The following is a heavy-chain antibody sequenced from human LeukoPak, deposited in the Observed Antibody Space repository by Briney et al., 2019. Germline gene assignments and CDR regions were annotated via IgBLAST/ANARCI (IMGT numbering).Heavy chain of an antibody. CDR2: ISAYNGNT. CDR1: GYTFTSYG. V-gene: IGHV1-18*01. CDR3: ATLAAYSGSSFDY. D-gene: IGHD1-26*01. Sequence: ASVKVSCKASGYTFTSYGISWVRQAPGQGLEWMGWISAYNGNTNYAQKLQGRVTMTTDKSTSTAYMELSSLRSEDTAVYYCATLAAYSGSSFDYWGQGTLVTVSS. J-gene: IGHJ4*02.